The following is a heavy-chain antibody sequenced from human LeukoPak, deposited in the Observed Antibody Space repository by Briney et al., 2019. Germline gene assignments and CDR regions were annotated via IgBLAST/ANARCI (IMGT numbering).Heavy chain of an antibody. Sequence: SETVSLTCTVSGGSISSYYWSWIRQPPGKGLEWIGHIYYSGSTNYNPSLKSRVTVSVDTSKNQFSLKLSSVTAADTAVYYCARVRLAVIAFDIWGQGTMVTVSS. V-gene: IGHV4-59*01. CDR2: IYYSGST. J-gene: IGHJ3*02. CDR1: GGSISSYY. D-gene: IGHD2-21*01. CDR3: ARVRLAVIAFDI.